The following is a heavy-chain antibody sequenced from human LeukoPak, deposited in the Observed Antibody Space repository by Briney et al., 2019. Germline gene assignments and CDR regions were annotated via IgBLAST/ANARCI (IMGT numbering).Heavy chain of an antibody. D-gene: IGHD1-26*01. J-gene: IGHJ5*02. CDR2: IHYSGST. CDR3: ARGIIVGATWGENYNCFDP. Sequence: SETLSLTCTVSGGSITSYYWSWIRQPPGKGLEWIGYIHYSGSTHYNPSLKSRVTITVDTSKNQFSLKLSSVTAADTAVYYCARGIIVGATWGENYNCFDPWGQGTLVTVSS. V-gene: IGHV4-59*01. CDR1: GGSITSYY.